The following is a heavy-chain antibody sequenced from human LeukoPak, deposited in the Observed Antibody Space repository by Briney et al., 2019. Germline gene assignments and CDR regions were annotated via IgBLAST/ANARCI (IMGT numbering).Heavy chain of an antibody. V-gene: IGHV3-33*01. Sequence: GGSLRLSCAASGFTFSSYGMNWVRQAPGKGLEWVAVIWYDGRNKYYADSVKGRFTISRDNSKNTLYLQVNSLRAEDTAVYYCARDQALYFSYGDYWGQGTLVTVSS. CDR3: ARDQALYFSYGDY. CDR1: GFTFSSYG. D-gene: IGHD2/OR15-2a*01. CDR2: IWYDGRNK. J-gene: IGHJ4*02.